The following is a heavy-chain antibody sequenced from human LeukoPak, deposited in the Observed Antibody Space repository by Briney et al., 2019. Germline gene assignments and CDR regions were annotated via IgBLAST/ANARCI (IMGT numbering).Heavy chain of an antibody. CDR3: ATGFDILTGYFCY. CDR1: GFTFSSYW. CDR2: IKQDGSEK. Sequence: GGSLRLSCAASGFTFSSYWMSWVRQAPGKGLEWVANIKQDGSEKYYVDSVKGRFTISRDNAKNSLYLQMNSLRAEDTAVYYCATGFDILTGYFCYWGQGTLVTVSS. D-gene: IGHD3-9*01. J-gene: IGHJ4*02. V-gene: IGHV3-7*01.